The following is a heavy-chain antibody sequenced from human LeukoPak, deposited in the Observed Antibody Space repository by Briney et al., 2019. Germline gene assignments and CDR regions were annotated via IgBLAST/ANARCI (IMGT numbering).Heavy chain of an antibody. CDR2: IYYCGST. Sequence: SETLSLTCTVSGGSISRYYWSWIRQPPGKGLGWVGYIYYCGSTNYNPSLKSRVTISVDTSKNQFSLKLSTVPAADTAVYYCARGGPLLLVPDYWGQGTLLTVSS. V-gene: IGHV4-59*01. J-gene: IGHJ4*02. D-gene: IGHD2-8*01. CDR1: GGSISRYY. CDR3: ARGGPLLLVPDY.